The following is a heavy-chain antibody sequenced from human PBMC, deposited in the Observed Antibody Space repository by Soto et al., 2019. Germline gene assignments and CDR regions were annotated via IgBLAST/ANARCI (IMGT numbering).Heavy chain of an antibody. Sequence: SCTASGFNFSDYAMHWVRQAPGKGLEWLAIISYEGSNKYSAKSVKGRFTISRDNSKNTLYLEMNSLRPEDSAVYYCAKDWATPVAGRFLDSWGQGTPVTVSS. CDR2: ISYEGSNK. V-gene: IGHV3-30*18. CDR1: GFNFSDYA. CDR3: AKDWATPVAGRFLDS. J-gene: IGHJ1*01. D-gene: IGHD3-3*01.